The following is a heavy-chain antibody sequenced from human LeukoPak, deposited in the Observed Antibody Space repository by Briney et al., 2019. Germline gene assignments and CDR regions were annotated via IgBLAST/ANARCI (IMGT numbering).Heavy chain of an antibody. CDR2: IKPNGGMT. CDR1: GYTFTSYY. J-gene: IGHJ4*02. CDR3: ARSLGGDFDY. D-gene: IGHD2-15*01. Sequence: GGSVKVSCKASGYTFTSYYIHWVRQAPGQGLAWMGMIKPNGGMTTYAQQFQGRVTMARDTSTSTLYMELSILRSEDTAVYYCARSLGGDFDYCGQGTLVTVSS. V-gene: IGHV1-46*01.